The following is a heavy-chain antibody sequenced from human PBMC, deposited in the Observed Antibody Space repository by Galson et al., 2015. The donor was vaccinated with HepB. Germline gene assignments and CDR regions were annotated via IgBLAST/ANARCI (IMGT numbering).Heavy chain of an antibody. Sequence: SLRLSCAASGFTFSSYAMHWVRQAPGKGLEWVAVISYAGSNKYYADSVKGRFTISRDNSKNTLYLQMNSLRAEDTAIYYCARDLGQWELLRGTFDIWGQGTMVTVSS. CDR3: ARDLGQWELLRGTFDI. CDR1: GFTFSSYA. J-gene: IGHJ3*02. V-gene: IGHV3-30-3*01. CDR2: ISYAGSNK. D-gene: IGHD1-26*01.